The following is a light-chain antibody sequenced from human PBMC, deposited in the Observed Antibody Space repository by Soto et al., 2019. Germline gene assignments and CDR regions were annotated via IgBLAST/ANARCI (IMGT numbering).Light chain of an antibody. CDR1: SGGAGAYIF. V-gene: IGLV2-8*01. CDR3: VSFAGGTYV. Sequence: QSVLTQPPSASGSPGQSVTISCTGTSGGAGAYIFVSWYQQHPGKAPKLMVYDVNRRPPGVPDRFFGSKSGNTASLTVSGVEAKDEADYYCVSFAGGTYVFXTGTKRTVL. CDR2: DVN. J-gene: IGLJ1*01.